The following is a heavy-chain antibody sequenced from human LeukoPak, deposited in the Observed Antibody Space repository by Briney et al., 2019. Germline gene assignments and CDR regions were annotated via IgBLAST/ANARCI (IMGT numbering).Heavy chain of an antibody. CDR3: AGLVPFRTGAFNF. V-gene: IGHV4-30-4*01. Sequence: SQTLYLTCTVSGGSISTGDYYRSWTRHPPGRGLEWIGYIYYSGSTYYNPSLKSRVTIAVDTSKNQFSLKLSSVTAADTAVYYCAGLVPFRTGAFNFWGQGTMVTVSS. CDR1: GGSISTGDYY. J-gene: IGHJ3*01. CDR2: IYYSGST. D-gene: IGHD3-10*01.